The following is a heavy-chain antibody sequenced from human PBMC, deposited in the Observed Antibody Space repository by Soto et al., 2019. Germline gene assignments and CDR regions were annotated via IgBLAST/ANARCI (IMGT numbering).Heavy chain of an antibody. V-gene: IGHV3-21*01. CDR1: VSTFSTYT. CDR3: ARDILSGGAYPDS. J-gene: IGHJ5*01. CDR2: ISSGSSYI. D-gene: IGHD3-10*01. Sequence: KAGGSLRLSCAASVSTFSTYTMNWVRQAPGKGLEWISSISSGSSYIYYAGSVKGRFTISRDNAKNSLFLQMNSLRADDTAVYYCARDILSGGAYPDSWGQGTKVTVSS.